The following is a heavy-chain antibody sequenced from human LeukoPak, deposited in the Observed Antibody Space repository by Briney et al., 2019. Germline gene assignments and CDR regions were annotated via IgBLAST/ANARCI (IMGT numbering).Heavy chain of an antibody. CDR2: IRYDGSRK. CDR3: AKVSLNMVNDAFDI. J-gene: IGHJ3*02. V-gene: IGHV3-30*02. CDR1: GFTFSSYG. Sequence: GGSLRLSCAASGFTFSSYGMHWVRQAPDKGLEWVAFIRYDGSRKYYADSVKGRFTTSRDSSKNTLYLQMNSLRAEDTAMYYCAKVSLNMVNDAFDIWGQGTMVSVSS. D-gene: IGHD4/OR15-4a*01.